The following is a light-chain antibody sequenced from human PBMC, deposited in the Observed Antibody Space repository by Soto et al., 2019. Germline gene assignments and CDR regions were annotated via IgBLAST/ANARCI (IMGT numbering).Light chain of an antibody. Sequence: QSALTQPASVSGSPGQSITISCTGTSSDVGFSNYVFWYQQHPGKAPKLIISDVSNRPSGVSNRFSGSNSGNTASLTISGLQAEDEADYYCSSYTSSSTDVFGTGTKLTVL. CDR3: SSYTSSSTDV. CDR1: SSDVGFSNY. CDR2: DVS. V-gene: IGLV2-14*01. J-gene: IGLJ1*01.